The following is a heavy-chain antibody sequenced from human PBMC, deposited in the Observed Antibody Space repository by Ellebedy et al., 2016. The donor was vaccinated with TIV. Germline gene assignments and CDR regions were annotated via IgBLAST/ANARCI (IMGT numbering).Heavy chain of an antibody. V-gene: IGHV3-7*01. J-gene: IGHJ4*02. Sequence: GGSLRLSCAASGFTFSSHGMHWVRQAPGKGLEWLANINEDGSRKYHVDSLKGRFTISRDNEKNSLYLQMNSLRAEDTAVYFCARDTSYYDYWGQGTLVTVSS. CDR3: ARDTSYYDY. CDR2: INEDGSRK. D-gene: IGHD3-10*01. CDR1: GFTFSSHG.